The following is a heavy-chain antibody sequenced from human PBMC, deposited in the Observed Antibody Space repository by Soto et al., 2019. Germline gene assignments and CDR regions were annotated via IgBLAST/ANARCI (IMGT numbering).Heavy chain of an antibody. Sequence: ASVKVSCKASGYTFTSYAMHWVRQAPGQRLEWMGWINAGIGNTKYSQKFQGRVTITRDSSASTAYMELSSLRSEDRAVNYCAKYRGRHKGGRGTSVTAPS. CDR3: AKYRGRHK. J-gene: IGHJ4*02. CDR1: GYTFTSYA. V-gene: IGHV1-3*01. CDR2: INAGIGNT. D-gene: IGHD3-16*02.